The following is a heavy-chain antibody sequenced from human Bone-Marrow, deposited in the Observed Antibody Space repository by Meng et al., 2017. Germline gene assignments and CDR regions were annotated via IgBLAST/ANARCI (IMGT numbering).Heavy chain of an antibody. J-gene: IGHJ4*02. CDR3: ARVSWETDYYKGFDY. Sequence: GESLKISCAASGFTFSSYEMNWVRQTPGMGLEWVSYISSSGSTIYYADSVKGRFTISRDNAKNSLYLQMNSLRAEDTAIYYCARVSWETDYYKGFDYWGQGNLVTVSS. CDR1: GFTFSSYE. V-gene: IGHV3-48*03. D-gene: IGHD3-9*01. CDR2: ISSSGSTI.